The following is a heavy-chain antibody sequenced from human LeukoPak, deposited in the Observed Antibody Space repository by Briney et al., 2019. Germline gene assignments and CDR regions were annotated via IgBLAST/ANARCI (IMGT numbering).Heavy chain of an antibody. CDR2: ISGSGGNT. CDR1: GFTFSSYA. J-gene: IGHJ4*02. V-gene: IGHV3-23*01. Sequence: PGGSLRLSCAASGFTFSSYAMSWVRQAPGKGLELVSDISGSGGNTSYADSVKGRLTISRDNSKNTLYLQMNSLRAEDTAVYYCAKARSGWYGFDYWGQGTLATVSS. CDR3: AKARSGWYGFDY. D-gene: IGHD6-19*01.